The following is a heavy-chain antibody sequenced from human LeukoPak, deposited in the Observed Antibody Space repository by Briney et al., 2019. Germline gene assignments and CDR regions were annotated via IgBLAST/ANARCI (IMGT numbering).Heavy chain of an antibody. CDR2: IIPILGTA. CDR3: ATKRGYSYGSPH. Sequence: PVKVSCKASGGTFSSYAISWVRQAPGQGLEWMGGIIPILGTANYAQKFQGRVTITADEPTSTAYMELSSLRSEDTAVYYCATKRGYSYGSPHWGQGTLVTVSS. D-gene: IGHD5-18*01. V-gene: IGHV1-69*13. J-gene: IGHJ4*02. CDR1: GGTFSSYA.